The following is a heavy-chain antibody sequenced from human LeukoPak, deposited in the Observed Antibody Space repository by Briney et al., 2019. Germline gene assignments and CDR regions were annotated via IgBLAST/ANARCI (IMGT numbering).Heavy chain of an antibody. V-gene: IGHV4-38-2*01. CDR3: VRTTYYYDTSGHLGFDH. Sequence: PSETLSLTCAVSGYSISGGYYWGWIRQPPGKGLEWIGNIFHSEISHYNPSLSSRLTMSVDTSKNQFSLNLRSVTAADTAVYYCVRTTYYYDTSGHLGFDHWGQGTLVTVSS. D-gene: IGHD3-22*01. CDR2: IFHSEIS. J-gene: IGHJ4*02. CDR1: GYSISGGYY.